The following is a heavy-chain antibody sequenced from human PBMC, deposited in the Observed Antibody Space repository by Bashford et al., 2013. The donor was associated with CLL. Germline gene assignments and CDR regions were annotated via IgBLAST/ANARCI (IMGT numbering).Heavy chain of an antibody. Sequence: SETLSLTCTVSGDSVSTPLTFWAWIRQSPGKGLEWIGTVYYSGSTYYNPSLKSRVTISLDTSKNQFSVNLESVTAADTALYYCARHRPYRGNYFMFDYWGQGILVTVSS. CDR3: ARHRPYRGNYFMFDY. V-gene: IGHV4-39*01. CDR1: GDSVSTPLTF. CDR2: VYYSGST. J-gene: IGHJ4*02. D-gene: IGHD1-26*01.